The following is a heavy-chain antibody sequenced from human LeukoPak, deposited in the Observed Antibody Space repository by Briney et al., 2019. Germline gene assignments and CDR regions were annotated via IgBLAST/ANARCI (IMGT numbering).Heavy chain of an antibody. V-gene: IGHV3-33*01. CDR2: IWYDGSHK. D-gene: IGHD3-10*01. CDR1: GLTFDIYA. J-gene: IGHJ4*02. Sequence: GGCLRLSCAASGLTFDIYAMHWVPHAPGGGLEWVALIWYDGSHKLYANSVRGQFTISRDNSTNTLYLQMNNMRPEDTAVYYCARKIFGWESYSDFWGQGTLVTVSS. CDR3: ARKIFGWESYSDF.